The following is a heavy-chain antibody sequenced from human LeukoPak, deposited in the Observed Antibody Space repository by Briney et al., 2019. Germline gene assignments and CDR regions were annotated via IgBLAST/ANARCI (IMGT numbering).Heavy chain of an antibody. CDR1: GYTFTSYA. CDR3: ARGGGDLDY. CDR2: IIPIFGTA. V-gene: IGHV1-69*06. J-gene: IGHJ4*02. D-gene: IGHD2-21*02. Sequence: ASVKVSCKASGYTFTSYAMHWVRQAPGQGLEWMGGIIPIFGTANYAQKFQGRVTMTEDTSTDTAYMELRSLRSDDTAVYYCARGGGDLDYWGQGTLVTVSS.